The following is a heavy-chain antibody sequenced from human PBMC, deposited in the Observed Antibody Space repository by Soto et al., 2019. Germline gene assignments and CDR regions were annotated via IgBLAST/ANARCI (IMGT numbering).Heavy chain of an antibody. Sequence: PSETLSLTCTVSGGSVSSGSYYWSWIRQPPGKGLEWIGYIYYSGSTNYNPSLKSRVTISVDTSKNQFSLKLSSVTAADTAVYYCARDPKKKYYYDSSGYYDYWGQGTLVTVSS. CDR3: ARDPKKKYYYDSSGYYDY. CDR2: IYYSGST. D-gene: IGHD3-22*01. J-gene: IGHJ4*02. V-gene: IGHV4-61*01. CDR1: GGSVSSGSYY.